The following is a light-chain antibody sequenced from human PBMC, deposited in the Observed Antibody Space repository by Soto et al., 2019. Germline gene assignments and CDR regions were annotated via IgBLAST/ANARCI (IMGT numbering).Light chain of an antibody. Sequence: DIQMTQSPSSLSASVGDRVTITCRASQNISNYLNWYQQKPGEAPKLLIYDASALPRGVPSRFSGSGSGTKFTLTIASLQPDDFATYYCQQYETFSGTFGPGTKVDIK. V-gene: IGKV1-5*01. J-gene: IGKJ1*01. CDR2: DAS. CDR1: QNISNY. CDR3: QQYETFSGT.